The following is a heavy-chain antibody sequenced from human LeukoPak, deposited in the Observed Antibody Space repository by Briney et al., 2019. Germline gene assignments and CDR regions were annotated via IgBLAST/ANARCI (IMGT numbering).Heavy chain of an antibody. D-gene: IGHD3-22*01. CDR3: AKDEQAFSGSFDY. CDR2: ISYDGSNK. Sequence: GGSLRLSCAASGFTFSSYGMHWVRQAPGKGLEWVAVISYDGSNKYYADSVKGRFTISRDNSKNTLYLQMNSLRAEDTAVNYCAKDEQAFSGSFDYWGQGTLVTVSS. J-gene: IGHJ4*02. V-gene: IGHV3-30*18. CDR1: GFTFSSYG.